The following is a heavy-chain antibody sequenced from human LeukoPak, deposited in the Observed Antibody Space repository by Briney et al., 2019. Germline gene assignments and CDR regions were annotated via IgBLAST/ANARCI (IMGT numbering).Heavy chain of an antibody. V-gene: IGHV4-34*01. CDR1: GGSFSGYK. D-gene: IGHD6-6*01. CDR2: IYHSGST. Sequence: SETLSLTCGVYGGSFSGYKWSWIRQTPGKGLEWVGEIYHSGSTNYNPSLKSRVTISVDTSKNQFSLKLSSVTAADTAVYYCARVAARLEISGWFDPWGQGTLVTVSS. CDR3: ARVAARLEISGWFDP. J-gene: IGHJ5*02.